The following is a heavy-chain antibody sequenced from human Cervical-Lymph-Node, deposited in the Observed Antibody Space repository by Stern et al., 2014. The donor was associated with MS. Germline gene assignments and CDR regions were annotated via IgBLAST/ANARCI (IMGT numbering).Heavy chain of an antibody. Sequence: QVQLVESGAEVTKPGASVKGSCKASGYTFTGHSMHWVRQAPGQGLEWMGIINPSGDGTTYAQKFQGRLTMTRDTSTSTVYMELSSLRSEDTAVYYCTRPLAGTTLLFDYWGQGTLVTVSS. V-gene: IGHV1-46*03. J-gene: IGHJ4*02. D-gene: IGHD1-1*01. CDR2: INPSGDGT. CDR1: GYTFTGHS. CDR3: TRPLAGTTLLFDY.